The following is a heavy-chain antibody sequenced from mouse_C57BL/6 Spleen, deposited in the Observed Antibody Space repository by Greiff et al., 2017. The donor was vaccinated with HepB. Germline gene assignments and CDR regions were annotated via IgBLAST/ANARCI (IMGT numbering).Heavy chain of an antibody. D-gene: IGHD1-1*01. J-gene: IGHJ4*01. Sequence: EVNVVESGGGLVKPGGSLKLSCAASGFTFSSYAMSWVRQTPEKRLEWVATISDGGSYTYYPDNVKGRFTISRDNAKNNLYLQMSHLKSEDTAMYYCARDQGLRGAMDYWGQGTSVTVSS. V-gene: IGHV5-4*01. CDR1: GFTFSSYA. CDR2: ISDGGSYT. CDR3: ARDQGLRGAMDY.